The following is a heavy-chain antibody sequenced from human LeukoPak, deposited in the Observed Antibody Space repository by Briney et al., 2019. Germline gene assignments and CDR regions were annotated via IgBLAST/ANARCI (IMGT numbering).Heavy chain of an antibody. CDR3: ATGPHFKMSY. V-gene: IGHV1-24*01. J-gene: IGHJ4*02. CDR2: FDPEVGET. Sequence: GASVKVSCKVSGYTLTELSMHWVRQAPGKGLEWMGGFDPEVGETIYAQKFQGRVTMTEDTSTDTAYMEPSSLRSEDTAVYYCATGPHFKMSYWGQGTLSPSPQ. D-gene: IGHD5-24*01. CDR1: GYTLTELS.